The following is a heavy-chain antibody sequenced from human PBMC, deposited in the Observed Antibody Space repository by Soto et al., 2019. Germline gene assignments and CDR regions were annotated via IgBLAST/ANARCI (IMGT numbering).Heavy chain of an antibody. CDR2: IAPGNGNT. Sequence: QVQLVQSGAEVKKPGASVKVFCKASGYTFTDYAIHWVRQAPGQRLELMGWIAPGNGNTNYSQNFQGRVTITRDTSATTAYMGLSSLRSEATAVYYCAKGLRMWTPDYWGQVTLVTASS. D-gene: IGHD2-21*01. CDR1: GYTFTDYA. V-gene: IGHV1-3*01. CDR3: AKGLRMWTPDY. J-gene: IGHJ4*02.